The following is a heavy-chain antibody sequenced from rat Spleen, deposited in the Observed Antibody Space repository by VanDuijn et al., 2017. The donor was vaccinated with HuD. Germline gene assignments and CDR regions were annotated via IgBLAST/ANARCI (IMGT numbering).Heavy chain of an antibody. CDR2: IWWNDDK. Sequence: QITLKESGPGILQPSQTLSLTCTFSGFSLNSYGMNVAWIRQPSGKGLEWLANIWWNDDKYYNPSLKTRLTISKDTSNNQAFLKITNVDTADTATYYCARINSPGLTNGWFLYWGQGTLVTVSS. V-gene: IGHV8-20*01. D-gene: IGHD1-4*01. CDR3: ARINSPGLTNGWFLY. J-gene: IGHJ3*01. CDR1: GFSLNSYGMN.